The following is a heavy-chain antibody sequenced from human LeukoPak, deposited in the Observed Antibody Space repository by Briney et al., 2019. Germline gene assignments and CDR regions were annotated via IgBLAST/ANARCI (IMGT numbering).Heavy chain of an antibody. J-gene: IGHJ4*02. CDR2: MYLGGTT. D-gene: IGHD6-19*01. Sequence: SGTLSLTCIVSGGSISNLNLWSWLRQPPGKGLEWIGEMYLGGTTNFNPSLKSRVTILIDKSKNQLSLQLTSVTAADTAVYFCAGLEGRYSTDWFYFFDYWGQGALVTVSS. CDR1: GGSISNLNL. CDR3: AGLEGRYSTDWFYFFDY. V-gene: IGHV4-4*02.